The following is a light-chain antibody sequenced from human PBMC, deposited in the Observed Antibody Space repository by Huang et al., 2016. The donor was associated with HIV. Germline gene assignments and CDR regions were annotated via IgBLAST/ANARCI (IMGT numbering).Light chain of an antibody. CDR2: AAS. J-gene: IGKJ5*01. CDR1: QDISTN. Sequence: IQLTLSPSSLSASVGDRVTITCRASQDISTNLAWYQQKPGEAPKVLSYAASTLQSGVPSRFSGSVSGIYFTLTITNLQPEDFTTYYCQQLNNYPITFGQGTRLDIK. V-gene: IGKV1-9*01. CDR3: QQLNNYPIT.